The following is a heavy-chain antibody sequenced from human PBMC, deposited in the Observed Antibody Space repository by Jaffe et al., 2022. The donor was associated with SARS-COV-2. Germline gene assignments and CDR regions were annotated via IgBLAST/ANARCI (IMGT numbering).Heavy chain of an antibody. V-gene: IGHV3-74*01. Sequence: EVQLVESGGGLVQPGGSLRLSCAASGFTFSNYWMHWVRQAPGKGLVWVSRINSDGSSISYADSVKGRFTISRDNAKNTLYLQMNSLRAEDTAVYYCARLIASGWIDPWGQGTLVTVSS. CDR2: INSDGSSI. CDR1: GFTFSNYW. CDR3: ARLIASGWIDP. J-gene: IGHJ5*02.